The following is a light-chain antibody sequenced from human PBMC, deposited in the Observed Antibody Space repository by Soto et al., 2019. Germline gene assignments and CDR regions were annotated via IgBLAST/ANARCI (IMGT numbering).Light chain of an antibody. Sequence: ESVLTQSPGTLSMSPGERATLCCRASQSVSSSYSAWYQQKPGQAPRLLIYGASRRATGIPDRFSGSGSGTDFTLTISRLEPEDFAVYYCQQYGSSPFTFGPGTKVDIK. J-gene: IGKJ3*01. CDR3: QQYGSSPFT. CDR1: QSVSSSY. CDR2: GAS. V-gene: IGKV3-20*01.